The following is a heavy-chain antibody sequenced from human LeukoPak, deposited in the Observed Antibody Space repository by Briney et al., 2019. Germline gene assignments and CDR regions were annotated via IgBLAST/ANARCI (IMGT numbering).Heavy chain of an antibody. CDR3: AISYQLLYLTY. V-gene: IGHV1-18*01. J-gene: IGHJ4*02. D-gene: IGHD2-2*02. CDR1: GYTFTSYG. Sequence: ASVTVSCKASGYTFTSYGISWVRQAPGQGLEWMGWISAYNGNTNYAQKLQGRVTMTTDTSTSTAYMELRSLRSDDTAVYYCAISYQLLYLTYWGQGTLVTVSS. CDR2: ISAYNGNT.